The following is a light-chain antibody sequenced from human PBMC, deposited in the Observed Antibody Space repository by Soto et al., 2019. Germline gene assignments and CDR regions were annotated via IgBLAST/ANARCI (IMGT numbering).Light chain of an antibody. V-gene: IGKV3-15*01. Sequence: EIVMTQSPITLSVSPGERATLSCSASQSVGGDLAWYQQIPGQPPRLLIYGAVTRATGVAARFSGGGSGTEFTLTVDSLQSEDLAFYYCQQYNAWPRTFGQGTKLEI. CDR2: GAV. J-gene: IGKJ2*01. CDR1: QSVGGD. CDR3: QQYNAWPRT.